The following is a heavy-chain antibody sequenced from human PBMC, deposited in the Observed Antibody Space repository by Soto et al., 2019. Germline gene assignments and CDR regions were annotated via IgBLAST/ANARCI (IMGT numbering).Heavy chain of an antibody. CDR3: AAIFIRRFDY. D-gene: IGHD3-10*01. CDR2: ITGSGGST. Sequence: GGSLRLSCAASGFSFSDYAMTWVRQPPGMGLEWVSGITGSGGSTYYADSVKGRFIISRDNSKNTLYLQMNSVGAEDTAVYYCAAIFIRRFDYWGLGTLVTVSX. CDR1: GFSFSDYA. J-gene: IGHJ4*02. V-gene: IGHV3-23*01.